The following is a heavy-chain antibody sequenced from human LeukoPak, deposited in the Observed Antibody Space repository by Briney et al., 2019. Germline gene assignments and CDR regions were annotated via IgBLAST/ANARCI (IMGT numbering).Heavy chain of an antibody. V-gene: IGHV4-59*01. D-gene: IGHD6-13*01. J-gene: IGHJ4*02. CDR3: ARRHIAAASTLEY. CDR1: GGTISSYH. Sequence: SETLSLTCNVSGGTISSYHWSWIRQSPGKGLEWIGFIYSTGSTNYNPSLKSRVTISVDTSKNQFSLKLTSVTAADTAVYYCARRHIAAASTLEYWGQGPLVTVSS. CDR2: IYSTGST.